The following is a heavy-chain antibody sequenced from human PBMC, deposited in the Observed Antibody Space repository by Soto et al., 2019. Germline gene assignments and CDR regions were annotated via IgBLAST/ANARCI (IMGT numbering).Heavy chain of an antibody. D-gene: IGHD2-15*01. CDR2: IESNSDGGTT. CDR3: STRNGNGTSCWYCFDY. V-gene: IGHV3-15*04. J-gene: IGHJ4*02. CDR1: GFTFKNAW. Sequence: GRSLRLSCAASGFTFKNAWMSWVRQAPGRGLEWVGRIESNSDGGTTEYAAPVKGRFTISRDGSQNTLYLQMNRRKTGDTAAYYCSTRNGNGTSCWYCFDYWGRGTMVTVS.